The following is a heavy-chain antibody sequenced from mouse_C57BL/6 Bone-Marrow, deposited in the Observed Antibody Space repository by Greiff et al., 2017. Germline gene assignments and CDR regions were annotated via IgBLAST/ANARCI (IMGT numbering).Heavy chain of an antibody. J-gene: IGHJ2*01. CDR3: ARDWDYYGSSYDYFDY. D-gene: IGHD1-1*01. CDR2: ISDGGSYT. V-gene: IGHV5-4*01. CDR1: GFTFSSYA. Sequence: EVQLVESGGGLVKPGGSLKLSCAASGFTFSSYAMSWVRQTPEKRLEWVATISDGGSYTYYPDNVKGRFTISRDNATNNLYLQMSHLKSEDTAMYYCARDWDYYGSSYDYFDYWGQGTTLTVSS.